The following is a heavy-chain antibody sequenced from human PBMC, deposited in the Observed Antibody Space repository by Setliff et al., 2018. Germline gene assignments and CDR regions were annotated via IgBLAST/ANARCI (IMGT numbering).Heavy chain of an antibody. J-gene: IGHJ4*02. CDR3: AILGNSMIVLDIGGHDF. V-gene: IGHV1-69*13. Sequence: SVKVSCKASGGTFRTDGFNWVRQAPGQGLEWMGRIIPIFDTRNYAQKFQGRVNITADESTSTAYMELSSLRSEDTAVYYCAILGNSMIVLDIGGHDFWGQGTLVTVSS. CDR1: GGTFRTDG. D-gene: IGHD3-22*01. CDR2: IIPIFDTR.